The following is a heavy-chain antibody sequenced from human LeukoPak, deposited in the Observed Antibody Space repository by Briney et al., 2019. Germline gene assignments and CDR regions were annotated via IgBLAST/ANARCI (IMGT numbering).Heavy chain of an antibody. Sequence: GGSLRLSCAASGFTFSTYAMSWVRQAPGKGLEWVSIISGSGSYTYYTDSVKGRFSISRDNSKNTLYLQMNSLRAEDTAIYYCANIPSVSYWYLAFDIWGQGTLVTVSS. CDR2: ISGSGSYT. CDR1: GFTFSTYA. CDR3: ANIPSVSYWYLAFDI. D-gene: IGHD2-8*02. J-gene: IGHJ3*02. V-gene: IGHV3-23*01.